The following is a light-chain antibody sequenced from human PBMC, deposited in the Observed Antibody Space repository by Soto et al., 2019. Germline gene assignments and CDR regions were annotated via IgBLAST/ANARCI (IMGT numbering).Light chain of an antibody. CDR3: QQLNSYPHT. CDR1: RCIISY. V-gene: IGKV1-9*01. Sequence: IHLAHSPSSLSSSLGDRVTITCHAIRCIISYLAFYHQKPGKAPHLLVYSASTLQSGVPSRFSGSGSGPDFTLPISSLQPEDSATYFCQQLNSYPHTFGQGTRMEIK. CDR2: SAS. J-gene: IGKJ5*01.